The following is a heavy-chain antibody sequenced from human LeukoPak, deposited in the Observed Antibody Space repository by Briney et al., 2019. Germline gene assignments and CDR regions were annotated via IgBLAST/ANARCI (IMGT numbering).Heavy chain of an antibody. CDR2: IYSGGST. D-gene: IGHD3-9*01. CDR1: GFTVSSNY. V-gene: IGHV3-53*01. J-gene: IGHJ6*03. Sequence: GGSLRLSCAASGFTVSSNYMSWVRQAPGKGLEWVSVIYSGGSTYYADSVKGRFTISRDNSKNTLYLQMNSLRAEDTAVYYCAIDILTGYYAGSDSYYMDVWGKGTTVTVSS. CDR3: AIDILTGYYAGSDSYYMDV.